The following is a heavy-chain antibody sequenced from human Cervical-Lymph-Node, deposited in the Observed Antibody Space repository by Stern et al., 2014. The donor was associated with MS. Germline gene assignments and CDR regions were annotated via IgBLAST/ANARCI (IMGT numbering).Heavy chain of an antibody. V-gene: IGHV1-2*02. J-gene: IGHJ5*02. Sequence: VQLLESGAEVEKPGASVKVSCKASGYIFTDYYLHWVRQAPGQGLEWIGRINPKSGGTSYAQSFQGRVPLPRDSSITTAYMDLSRLTSDDTAVYYCTRALRIADRPSPGGHWFDPWGQGTLVIVSS. CDR3: TRALRIADRPSPGGHWFDP. CDR2: INPKSGGT. D-gene: IGHD6-6*01. CDR1: GYIFTDYY.